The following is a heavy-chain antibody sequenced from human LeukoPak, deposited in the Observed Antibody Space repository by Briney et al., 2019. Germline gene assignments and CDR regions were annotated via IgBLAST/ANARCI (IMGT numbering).Heavy chain of an antibody. CDR1: GYTFTGYY. D-gene: IGHD3-9*01. Sequence: ASVKVSCKASGYTFTGYYMHWVRQAPGQGLEWMGWINPNSGGTNYAQKFQGRVTMTRDTSISTAYMELSRLRSDDTAVYYCARVEFDRLSGGSNWFDPWGQGTLVTVSS. J-gene: IGHJ5*02. CDR2: INPNSGGT. V-gene: IGHV1-2*02. CDR3: ARVEFDRLSGGSNWFDP.